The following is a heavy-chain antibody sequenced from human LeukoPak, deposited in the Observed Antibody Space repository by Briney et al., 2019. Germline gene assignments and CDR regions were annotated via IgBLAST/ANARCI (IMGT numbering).Heavy chain of an antibody. Sequence: GGSLRLSCAASGFTFSSYSMNWVRQAPGKGLEWVSSISSSSSYIYYADLVKGRFTISRDNAKNSLYLQMNSLRAEDTAVYYCARFAPNSSGWYWGQGTLVTVSS. V-gene: IGHV3-21*01. CDR1: GFTFSSYS. CDR3: ARFAPNSSGWY. D-gene: IGHD6-19*01. J-gene: IGHJ4*02. CDR2: ISSSSSYI.